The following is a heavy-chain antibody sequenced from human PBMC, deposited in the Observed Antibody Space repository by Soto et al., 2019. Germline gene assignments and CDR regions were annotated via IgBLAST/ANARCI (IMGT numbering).Heavy chain of an antibody. Sequence: SETLYLTCTVSGGSISSYYWSWIRQPPGKGLEWIGYIYYSGSTNYNPSLKSRVTISVDTSKNQFSLKLSSVTAADTAVYYCARYDFWSGYLPGDWGQGTLVTVSS. V-gene: IGHV4-59*01. CDR2: IYYSGST. J-gene: IGHJ4*02. CDR3: ARYDFWSGYLPGD. CDR1: GGSISSYY. D-gene: IGHD3-3*01.